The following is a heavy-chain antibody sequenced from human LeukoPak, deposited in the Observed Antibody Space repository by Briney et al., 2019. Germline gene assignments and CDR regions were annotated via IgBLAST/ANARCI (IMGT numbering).Heavy chain of an antibody. D-gene: IGHD6-13*01. V-gene: IGHV3-23*01. J-gene: IGHJ5*02. Sequence: PGGSLRLSCAASGFTFSSYAMSWVRQAPGKGLEWVSAISGSGGSTYYADSVKGRFTITRDNSKNTLYLQMNRLRAEDTAVYYCAKDRSSSWYGGWFDPWGQGTLVTVSS. CDR2: ISGSGGST. CDR3: AKDRSSSWYGGWFDP. CDR1: GFTFSSYA.